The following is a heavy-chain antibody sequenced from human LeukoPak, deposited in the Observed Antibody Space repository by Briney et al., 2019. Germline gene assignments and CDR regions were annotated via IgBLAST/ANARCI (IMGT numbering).Heavy chain of an antibody. Sequence: EASVKVSCKASGYTFTGYYMHWVRQAPGQGLEWMGWINPNSGGTNYAQKFQGRVTMTRDTSISTAYMELSRLRSDDTAVYYCARSRIGGYCSSTSCHPGGYWGQGTLVTVSS. CDR2: INPNSGGT. V-gene: IGHV1-2*02. J-gene: IGHJ4*02. CDR3: ARSRIGGYCSSTSCHPGGY. D-gene: IGHD2-2*01. CDR1: GYTFTGYY.